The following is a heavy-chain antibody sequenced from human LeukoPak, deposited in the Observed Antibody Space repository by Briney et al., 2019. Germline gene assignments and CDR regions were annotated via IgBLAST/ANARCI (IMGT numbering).Heavy chain of an antibody. CDR2: IIPILHIT. CDR3: ARGLREVAEWGDTATYDAFEI. Sequence: SAKVSCKASGGTLSTYSVSWVRQAPGQGLEWMGRIIPILHITNYAQNFQGRATITADKSTTTAYMELSSLRSEDTAVYYCARGLREVAEWGDTATYDAFEIWGQGAMVTVSS. V-gene: IGHV1-69*02. J-gene: IGHJ3*02. CDR1: GGTLSTYS. D-gene: IGHD5-18*01.